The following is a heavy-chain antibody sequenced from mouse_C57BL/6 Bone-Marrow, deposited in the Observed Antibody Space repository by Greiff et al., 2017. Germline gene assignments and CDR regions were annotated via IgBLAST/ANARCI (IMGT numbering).Heavy chain of an antibody. CDR2: IRSKSNNYAT. CDR3: VYDYDVGYAMDY. D-gene: IGHD2-4*01. CDR1: GFSFNTYA. J-gene: IGHJ4*01. Sequence: DVKLQESGGGLVQPKGSLKLSCAASGFSFNTYAMNWVRQAPGKGLEWVARIRSKSNNYATYYADSVKDRFTISRDDSESMLYLQMNNLKTEDTAMYYCVYDYDVGYAMDYWGQGTSVTVSS. V-gene: IGHV10-1*01.